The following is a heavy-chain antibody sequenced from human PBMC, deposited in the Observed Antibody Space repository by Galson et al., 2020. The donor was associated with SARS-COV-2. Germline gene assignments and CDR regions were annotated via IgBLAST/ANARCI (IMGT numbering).Heavy chain of an antibody. J-gene: IGHJ6*02. CDR1: GYTFTSYG. V-gene: IGHV1-18*04. CDR3: ARDPTELEHYDSLYYYYGMDV. D-gene: IGHD3-22*01. CDR2: ISAYNGNT. Sequence: ASVKVSCKASGYTFTSYGISWVRQAPGQGLEWMGWISAYNGNTNYAQKLQGRVTMTTDTSTSTAYMELRSLRSDDTAVYYCARDPTELEHYDSLYYYYGMDVWGQGTTVTVSS.